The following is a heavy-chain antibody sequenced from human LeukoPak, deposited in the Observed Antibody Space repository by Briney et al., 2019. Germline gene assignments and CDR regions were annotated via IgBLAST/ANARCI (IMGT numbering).Heavy chain of an antibody. D-gene: IGHD6-25*01. V-gene: IGHV4-59*10. Sequence: PSETLSLTCAVYGGSFSGYYWSWIRQPAGKGLEWIGRIYTSGSTNYNPSLKSRVTMSVDTSKNQFSLKLSSVTAADTAVYYCARGEQRYMDVWGKGTTVTISS. CDR1: GGSFSGYY. CDR2: IYTSGST. CDR3: ARGEQRYMDV. J-gene: IGHJ6*03.